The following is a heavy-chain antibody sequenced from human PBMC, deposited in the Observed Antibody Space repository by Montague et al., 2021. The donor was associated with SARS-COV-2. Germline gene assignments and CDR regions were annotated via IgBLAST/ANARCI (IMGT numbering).Heavy chain of an antibody. CDR1: GASLSDYY. CDR2: ISHTGGI. CDR3: GRLHPLWLGVNSRGRGIDP. Sequence: SETLSLTCAVLGASLSDYYWNWIRQPPGGGPEWLGEISHTGGIIHNPSLKSRVTISSDTSKNQFSLKLSAVTAADTAVYYCGRLHPLWLGVNSRGRGIDPWGPGSLVTVSS. D-gene: IGHD6-19*01. V-gene: IGHV4-34*01. J-gene: IGHJ5*02.